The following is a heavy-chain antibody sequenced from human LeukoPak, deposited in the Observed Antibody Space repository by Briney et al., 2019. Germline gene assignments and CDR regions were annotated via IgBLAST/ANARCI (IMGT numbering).Heavy chain of an antibody. CDR1: GYTFTSYG. CDR2: ISAYNGNT. J-gene: IGHJ6*03. V-gene: IGHV1-18*01. Sequence: GASVKVSCKASGYTFTSYGISWVRQAPGQGLEWMGWISAYNGNTNYAQKLQGRVTMTTDTSTSTAYMELRSLRSDDTTVYYCARVDSGSPYYKYYYSIQNYYYMDVWGKGTTVTVSS. CDR3: ARVDSGSPYYKYYYSIQNYYYMDV. D-gene: IGHD1-26*01.